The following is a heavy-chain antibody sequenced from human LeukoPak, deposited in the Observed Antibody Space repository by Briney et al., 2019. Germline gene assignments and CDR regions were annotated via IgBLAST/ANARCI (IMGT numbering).Heavy chain of an antibody. CDR2: IYSDGST. D-gene: IGHD1-26*01. V-gene: IGHV3-66*01. J-gene: IGHJ4*02. CDR3: AKEYTGSFSPFPSYFDY. CDR1: GFTFSSYS. Sequence: QAGGSLRLSCAASGFTFSSYSMNWVRQAPGKGLEWVSVIYSDGSTYYADSVKGRFTISRDNSKNTLYLQMNSLRAEDTAVYYCAKEYTGSFSPFPSYFDYWGQGTLVTVSS.